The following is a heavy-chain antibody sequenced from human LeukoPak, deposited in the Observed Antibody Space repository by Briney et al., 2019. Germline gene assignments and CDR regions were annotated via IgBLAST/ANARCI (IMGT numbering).Heavy chain of an antibody. D-gene: IGHD6-19*01. CDR2: IYYSGST. J-gene: IGHJ6*02. CDR1: GGSISSSSYY. CDR3: ARKAFYSSGRPHNYYYGMDV. V-gene: IGHV4-39*01. Sequence: SETLSLTCTVSGGSISSSSYYWGWVRQPPGKGLEWIGSIYYSGSTYYNPSLKSRVTISVDTSKNQFSLKLSSVTAADTAVYYCARKAFYSSGRPHNYYYGMDVWGQGTTVTVSS.